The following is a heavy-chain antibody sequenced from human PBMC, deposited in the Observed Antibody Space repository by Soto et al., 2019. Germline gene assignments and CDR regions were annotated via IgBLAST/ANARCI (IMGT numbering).Heavy chain of an antibody. J-gene: IGHJ4*02. CDR1: GGTFSSYT. CDR3: ARDPPVAGTYSKVRDY. CDR2: IIPILGIA. V-gene: IGHV1-69*08. D-gene: IGHD6-19*01. Sequence: QVQLVQSGAEVKKPGSSVKVSCKASGGTFSSYTISWVRQAPGQGPEWMGRIIPILGIANYAQKFQGRDMITADKSTSTAYMELSSLRSEDTAVYYCARDPPVAGTYSKVRDYWRQGTLVTVSS.